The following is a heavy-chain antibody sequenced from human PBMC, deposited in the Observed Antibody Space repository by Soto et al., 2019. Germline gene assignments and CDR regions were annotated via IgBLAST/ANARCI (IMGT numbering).Heavy chain of an antibody. CDR1: GFTFSSYW. CDR3: ARGGDYDFWSGYVYYFDY. D-gene: IGHD3-3*01. Sequence: EVQLVESGGGLVQPGGSLRLTCAASGFTFSSYWMHWVRQAPGKGLVWVSRINSDGSSTSYADSVKGRFTIYRDNAKNTLYLQMNSLRAEDTAVYYCARGGDYDFWSGYVYYFDYWGQGTLVTVSS. V-gene: IGHV3-74*01. CDR2: INSDGSST. J-gene: IGHJ4*02.